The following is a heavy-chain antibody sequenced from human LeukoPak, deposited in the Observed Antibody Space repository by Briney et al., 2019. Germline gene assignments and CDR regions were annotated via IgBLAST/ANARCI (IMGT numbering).Heavy chain of an antibody. Sequence: GASVKVSCKASGGTFSSYAINWVRQATGQGLEWMGWMNPNSGNTGYAQKFQGRVTITRNTSISTAYMELSSLRSEDTAVYYCARGMWSGYAFDIWGQGTMVTVSS. CDR2: MNPNSGNT. CDR1: GGTFSSYA. CDR3: ARGMWSGYAFDI. D-gene: IGHD2-21*01. V-gene: IGHV1-8*03. J-gene: IGHJ3*02.